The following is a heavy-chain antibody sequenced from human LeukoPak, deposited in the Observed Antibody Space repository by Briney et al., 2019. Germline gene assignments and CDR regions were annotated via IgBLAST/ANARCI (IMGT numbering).Heavy chain of an antibody. Sequence: ASVTVSFKASGYTFTSYYMHWVRQATGQALEWMGWINRNIYCTSYAQKFQGRVTMTRDTSIRTAYMELSRLSSEDAAVFYCERGAIDRDGYNFWDFWGQGTLVTVSS. CDR1: GYTFTSYY. CDR3: ERGAIDRDGYNFWDF. CDR2: INRNIYCT. J-gene: IGHJ4*02. D-gene: IGHD5-24*01. V-gene: IGHV1-2*02.